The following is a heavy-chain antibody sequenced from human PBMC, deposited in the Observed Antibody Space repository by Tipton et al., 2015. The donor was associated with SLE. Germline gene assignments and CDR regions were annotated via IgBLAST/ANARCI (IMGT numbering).Heavy chain of an antibody. J-gene: IGHJ6*02. CDR2: INHSGST. Sequence: TLSLTCTVSGGSISSGSYYWSWIRQPAGKGLEWIGEINHSGSTNYNPSLKSRVTISVDTSKNQFSLKLSSVTAADTAVYYCATTGTSYYYYGMGVWGQGTTVTVSS. CDR1: GGSISSGSYY. D-gene: IGHD1-7*01. CDR3: ATTGTSYYYYGMGV. V-gene: IGHV4-61*10.